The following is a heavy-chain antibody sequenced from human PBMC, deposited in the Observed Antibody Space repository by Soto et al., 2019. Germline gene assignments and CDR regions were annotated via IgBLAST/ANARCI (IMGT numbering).Heavy chain of an antibody. D-gene: IGHD3-3*01. CDR1: GYSFTSHW. Sequence: EVQLVQSGAEVKKPGESLKISCEASGYSFTSHWIGWVRQMPGKGLEWMGIIYPGDSDTRYSPSFLGQVTISVDKSISTAYLQWSSLKASDTGIYYCARRSGYDAFDIWGQGTMVTVSS. V-gene: IGHV5-51*03. CDR2: IYPGDSDT. J-gene: IGHJ3*02. CDR3: ARRSGYDAFDI.